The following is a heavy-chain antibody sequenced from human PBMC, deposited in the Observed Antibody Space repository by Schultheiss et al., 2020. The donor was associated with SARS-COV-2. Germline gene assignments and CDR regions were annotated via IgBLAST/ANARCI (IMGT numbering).Heavy chain of an antibody. CDR1: GVSISTGGYY. Sequence: SQTLSLTCTVSGVSISTGGYYWSWIRQHPGKGLEWIGYIYYSGSTYYNPSLKSRVTISVDTSKNQFSLKLSSVTAADTAVYYCASTSDIVVAVATTWGQGTPVTVSS. D-gene: IGHD2-15*01. V-gene: IGHV4-31*03. J-gene: IGHJ1*01. CDR2: IYYSGST. CDR3: ASTSDIVVAVATT.